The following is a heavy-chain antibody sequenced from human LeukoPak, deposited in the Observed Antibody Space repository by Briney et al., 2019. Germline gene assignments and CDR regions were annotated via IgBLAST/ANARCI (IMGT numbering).Heavy chain of an antibody. Sequence: SETLSPTCTVSGGSISSYYWSWIRQPPGKGLEWIGYIYYSGSTNYNPSLKSRVTISVDTSKNQFSLKLSSVTAADTAVYYCARVGRSLFTSQDYYYMDVWGKGTTVTVSS. V-gene: IGHV4-59*01. J-gene: IGHJ6*03. D-gene: IGHD3-10*01. CDR3: ARVGRSLFTSQDYYYMDV. CDR1: GGSISSYY. CDR2: IYYSGST.